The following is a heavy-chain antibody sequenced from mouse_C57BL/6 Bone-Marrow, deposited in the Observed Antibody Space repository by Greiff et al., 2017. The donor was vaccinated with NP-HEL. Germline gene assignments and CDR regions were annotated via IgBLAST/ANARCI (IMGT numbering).Heavy chain of an antibody. D-gene: IGHD2-1*01. Sequence: QVQLQQPGAELVKPGASVKLSCKASGYTFTSYWMHWVKQRPGQGLEWIGMIHPNSGSTNYNEKFKSKATLTVDKSSSTAYMQLSSLTSEDSAVYYCASRIYYGNYPLLDYWGQGTLVTVSA. CDR1: GYTFTSYW. CDR2: IHPNSGST. J-gene: IGHJ3*01. CDR3: ASRIYYGNYPLLDY. V-gene: IGHV1-64*01.